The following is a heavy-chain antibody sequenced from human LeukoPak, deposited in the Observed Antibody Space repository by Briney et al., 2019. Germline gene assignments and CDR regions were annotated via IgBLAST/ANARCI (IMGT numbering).Heavy chain of an antibody. CDR2: IYYDGST. Sequence: SESLSLTCTVSGGSIRSSSYYWGWIRQPPWKGLEWIGSIYYDGSTYYNPSLKSRVTISVDTSKNQFSLKLSSVTATDTAVYYCARRGYDEFAIWGQGTMVTVSS. D-gene: IGHD5-12*01. J-gene: IGHJ3*02. CDR3: ARRGYDEFAI. V-gene: IGHV4-39*01. CDR1: GGSIRSSSYY.